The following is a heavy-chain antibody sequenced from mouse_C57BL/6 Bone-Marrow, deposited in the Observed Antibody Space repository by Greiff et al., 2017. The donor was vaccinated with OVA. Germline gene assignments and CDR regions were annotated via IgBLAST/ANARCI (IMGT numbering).Heavy chain of an antibody. CDR2: INPYNGGT. J-gene: IGHJ1*03. CDR1: GYTFTDYY. CDR3: ATLRRWYFDV. D-gene: IGHD1-1*01. Sequence: LVKPGASVKMSCKASGYTFTDYYMNWVKQSHGKSLEWIGVINPYNGGTSYNQKFKGKATLTVDKSSSTAYMELNSLTSEDSAVYYCATLRRWYFDVWGTGTTVTVSS. V-gene: IGHV1-19*01.